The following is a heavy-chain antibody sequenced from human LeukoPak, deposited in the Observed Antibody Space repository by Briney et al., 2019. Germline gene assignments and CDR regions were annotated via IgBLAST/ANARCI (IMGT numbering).Heavy chain of an antibody. CDR1: GGSISSSSYY. D-gene: IGHD6-13*01. CDR3: ASLGYSSSWSDNWFDP. Sequence: SETLSLTCTVSGGSISSSSYYWSWIRQPPGKGLDWIGYINHSGSTYYNPSLKSRVTVSVDGSKNQFSLKLSSVTAADTAVYYCASLGYSSSWSDNWFDPWGQGTLVTVSS. V-gene: IGHV4-39*07. J-gene: IGHJ5*02. CDR2: INHSGST.